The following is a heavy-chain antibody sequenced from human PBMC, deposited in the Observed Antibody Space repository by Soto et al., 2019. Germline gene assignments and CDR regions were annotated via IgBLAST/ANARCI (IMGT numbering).Heavy chain of an antibody. CDR3: AKDRTMVRGVYTLFDY. CDR1: GFTFSSYG. D-gene: IGHD3-10*01. Sequence: QVQLVESGGGVVQPGRSLRLSCAASGFTFSSYGMHWVRQAPGKGLEWVAVISYDGSNKYYADSVKGRFTISRDNSKNTLYLQMNSLRAEDTAVYYCAKDRTMVRGVYTLFDYWGQGTLVTVSS. CDR2: ISYDGSNK. J-gene: IGHJ4*02. V-gene: IGHV3-30*18.